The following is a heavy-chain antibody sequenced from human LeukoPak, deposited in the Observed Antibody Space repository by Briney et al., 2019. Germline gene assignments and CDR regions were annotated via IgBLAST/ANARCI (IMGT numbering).Heavy chain of an antibody. V-gene: IGHV3-33*08. CDR3: ARGWSSGWF. Sequence: GGSLRLSCAASGFTVSSNYMNWVRQAPGKGLEWVAVIWYDGSNKYYADSVKGRFTISRDNSKNTLYLQMNSLRAEDTAVYYCARGWSSGWFWGQGTLVTVSS. CDR1: GFTVSSNY. J-gene: IGHJ4*02. CDR2: IWYDGSNK. D-gene: IGHD6-19*01.